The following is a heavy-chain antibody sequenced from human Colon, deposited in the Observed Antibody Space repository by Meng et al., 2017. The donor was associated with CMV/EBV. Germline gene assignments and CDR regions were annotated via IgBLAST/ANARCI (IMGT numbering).Heavy chain of an antibody. Sequence: QVVLVQSGAEVKKPGASVKVSCKASGYTLTGYFMYWVRQAPGQGLEWLGVINPITGGTNYAQKFQGRVTMTRDTSMNTAYMELSRLRSDDTAVYYCASLSGGDFDYWGQGTLVTVSS. J-gene: IGHJ4*02. D-gene: IGHD1-26*01. CDR3: ASLSGGDFDY. V-gene: IGHV1-2*02. CDR2: INPITGGT. CDR1: GYTLTGYF.